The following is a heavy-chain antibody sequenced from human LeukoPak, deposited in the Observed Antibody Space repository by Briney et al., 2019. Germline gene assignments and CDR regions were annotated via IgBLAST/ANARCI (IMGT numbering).Heavy chain of an antibody. J-gene: IGHJ4*02. CDR2: IYYSGST. CDR3: ARSMGSSWYNY. D-gene: IGHD6-13*01. CDR1: GGSISSYY. Sequence: PSETLSLTCTVSGGSISSYYWSWIRQPPGKGLEWIGYIYYSGSTNYNPSLKSRVTISVDTSKNQFSLKLSSVTAADTAVYYCARSMGSSWYNYWGQGTLVTVSS. V-gene: IGHV4-59*01.